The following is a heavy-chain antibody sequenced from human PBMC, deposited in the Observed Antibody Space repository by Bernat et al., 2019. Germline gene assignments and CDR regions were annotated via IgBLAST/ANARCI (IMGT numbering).Heavy chain of an antibody. CDR1: GFTFSSYG. J-gene: IGHJ4*02. V-gene: IGHV3-30*18. D-gene: IGHD6-19*01. CDR2: ISYDGSNK. CDR3: AKERIAGAGYFDY. Sequence: QVQLVESGGGVVQPGRSLRLSCAASGFTFSSYGMHWVRQAPGKGLEWVAVISYDGSNKYYADSVKGRFTISRDNSKNTLYLQMNSLRAEDTAVYYCAKERIAGAGYFDYWGQGTLVTVSS.